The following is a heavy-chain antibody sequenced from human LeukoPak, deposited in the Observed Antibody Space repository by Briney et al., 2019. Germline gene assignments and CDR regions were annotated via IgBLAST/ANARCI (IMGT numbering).Heavy chain of an antibody. CDR1: GFTFSNYG. CDR2: ISGSGHNT. CDR3: GSGYNWFDP. V-gene: IGHV3-23*01. D-gene: IGHD5-12*01. Sequence: PGGSLRLSCAASGFTFSNYGMNWVRQAPGKGLEWVSAISGSGHNTYYADSVKGRFTISRDNSKNTLYLQMNSLRAEDTAVYYCGSGYNWFDPWGQGTLVTVSS. J-gene: IGHJ5*02.